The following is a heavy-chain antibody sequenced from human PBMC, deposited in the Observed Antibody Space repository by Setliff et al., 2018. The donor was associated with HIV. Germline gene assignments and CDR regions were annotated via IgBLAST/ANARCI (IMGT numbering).Heavy chain of an antibody. J-gene: IGHJ4*02. D-gene: IGHD6-6*01. Sequence: ASVKVSCKASGYTFTDYFMHWVRQAPGQGLEWMGWISPYDLSERTSQRFRGRVTMTRDTSISTAYMELTGLTSDDTAVYFCARQLSNSLDHWGQGTPVTVSS. CDR2: ISPYDLSE. CDR3: ARQLSNSLDH. V-gene: IGHV1-2*02. CDR1: GYTFTDYF.